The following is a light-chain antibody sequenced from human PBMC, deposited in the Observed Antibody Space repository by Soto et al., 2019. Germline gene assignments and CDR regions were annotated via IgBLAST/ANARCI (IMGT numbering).Light chain of an antibody. Sequence: EIVLTQSPGTLSLSPGERATLSCRASQSVSSTYLAWYQHKPGQAPRLLIYGASSRATGIPDRFSGSGSGTDFTLTINRLEPEDFAVYYCQQYGSSPYNFGQGTKLEIK. J-gene: IGKJ2*01. CDR1: QSVSSTY. CDR2: GAS. CDR3: QQYGSSPYN. V-gene: IGKV3-20*01.